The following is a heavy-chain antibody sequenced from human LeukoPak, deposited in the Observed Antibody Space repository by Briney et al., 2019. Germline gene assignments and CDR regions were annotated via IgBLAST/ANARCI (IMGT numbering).Heavy chain of an antibody. CDR3: AKGDSSGGDFDY. CDR1: GFTFSSYA. CDR2: ISGSGGGT. V-gene: IGHV3-23*01. J-gene: IGHJ4*02. D-gene: IGHD3-22*01. Sequence: GGSLRLSCAASGFTFSSYAMSWVRQAPGKGLEWVSAISGSGGGTYYADSVKGRFTISRDNSENTLYLQMNSLRAEDTAVYYCAKGDSSGGDFDYWGQGTLVTVSS.